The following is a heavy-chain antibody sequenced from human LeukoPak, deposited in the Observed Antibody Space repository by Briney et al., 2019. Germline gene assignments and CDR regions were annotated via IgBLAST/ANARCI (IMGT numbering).Heavy chain of an antibody. J-gene: IGHJ4*02. CDR2: INSDGSRT. Sequence: GGSLRLSCAASGFIFSSYWMHWLRQAPGKGLVWVSRINSDGSRTSYADSVKGRFALSRDNAKNTLYLQMNSLRAEDTAVYYCARDTVIPYSQVGTTKDWGQGTLVTVSS. CDR1: GFIFSSYW. V-gene: IGHV3-74*01. D-gene: IGHD1-26*01. CDR3: ARDTVIPYSQVGTTKD.